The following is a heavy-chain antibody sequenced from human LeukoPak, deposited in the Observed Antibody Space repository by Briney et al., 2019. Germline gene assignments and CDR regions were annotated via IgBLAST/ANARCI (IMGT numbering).Heavy chain of an antibody. CDR3: ARAPREWLLGYYFDY. J-gene: IGHJ4*02. Sequence: PGGSLRLSCAASGFTFSTYWMSWVRQAPGKGLEWVANLKYDGSEKYYVDSVNGRFTISRDNAKNSLYLQMNSLRAEDTAVYYCARAPREWLLGYYFDYWAREPWSPSPQ. V-gene: IGHV3-7*01. CDR1: GFTFSTYW. CDR2: LKYDGSEK. D-gene: IGHD3-3*01.